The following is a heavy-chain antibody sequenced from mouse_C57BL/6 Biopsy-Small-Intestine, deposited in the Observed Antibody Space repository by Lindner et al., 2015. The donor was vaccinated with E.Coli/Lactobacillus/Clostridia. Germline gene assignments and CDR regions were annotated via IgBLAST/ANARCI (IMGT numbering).Heavy chain of an antibody. V-gene: IGHV5-6*01. J-gene: IGHJ4*01. CDR1: GFPFSVYG. Sequence: VQLQESGGDLVRPGGSLQLSCAASGFPFSVYGMSWVRQTPDKRLEWVATISVGGSYTYYPDSVKGRFTISRDNAKNTLYLQLSSLKSEDTAMYYCARHAAYYAMDYWGQGTSVTVSS. CDR3: ARHAAYYAMDY. CDR2: ISVGGSYT.